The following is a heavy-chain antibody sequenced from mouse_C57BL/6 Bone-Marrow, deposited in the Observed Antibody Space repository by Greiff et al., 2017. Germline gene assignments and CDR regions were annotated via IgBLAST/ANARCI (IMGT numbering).Heavy chain of an antibody. D-gene: IGHD1-1*01. CDR2: IHPNSGST. CDR1: GYTFTSYW. J-gene: IGHJ4*01. Sequence: VQLQQPGAELVKPGASVKLSCKASGYTFTSYWMHWVKQRPGQGLEWIGMIHPNSGSTNYNEKFKSKATLTVDKSSSTAYMQLSSLTSEDSAVYYCARPLCTTVVAHYAMDYWGQGTSVTVSS. CDR3: ARPLCTTVVAHYAMDY. V-gene: IGHV1-64*01.